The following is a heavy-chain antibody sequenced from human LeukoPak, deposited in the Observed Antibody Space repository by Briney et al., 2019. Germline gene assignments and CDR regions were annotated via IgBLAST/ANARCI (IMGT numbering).Heavy chain of an antibody. CDR1: GFTFSSYG. V-gene: IGHV3-30*18. Sequence: GGSLRLSCAASGFTFSSYGMHWVRQAPGKGPEWVAVISYDGSNKYYADSVKGRFTISRDNSKNTLYLQMNSLRAENTAVYYCAKASGAMGASRYYFDYWGQGTLVTVSS. D-gene: IGHD1-26*01. CDR2: ISYDGSNK. J-gene: IGHJ4*02. CDR3: AKASGAMGASRYYFDY.